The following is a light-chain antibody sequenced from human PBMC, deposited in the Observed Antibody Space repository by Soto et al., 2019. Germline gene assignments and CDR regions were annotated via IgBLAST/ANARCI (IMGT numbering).Light chain of an antibody. CDR3: QQYNNWPRAT. CDR1: QSISSN. J-gene: IGKJ4*01. Sequence: VMTQSPAILSVSPGERATLSCRASQSISSNLAWYQQKPGQAPRLLMLRASTRATGFPARFSGSGSGTEFNLTISSLQSEDFAVYYCQQYNNWPRATFGGGTKVDIK. CDR2: RAS. V-gene: IGKV3-15*01.